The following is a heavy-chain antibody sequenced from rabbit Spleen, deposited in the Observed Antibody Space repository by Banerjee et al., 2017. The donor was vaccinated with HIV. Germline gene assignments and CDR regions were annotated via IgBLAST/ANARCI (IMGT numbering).Heavy chain of an antibody. D-gene: IGHD1-1*01. CDR2: IYPAKGST. CDR3: ARGFASSSGYYLNL. V-gene: IGHV1S7*01. CDR1: GIDFTNYY. J-gene: IGHJ4*01. Sequence: QLTETGGGLVQPGGSLTLSCKASGIDFTNYYITWVRQAPGKGLEWIGIIYPAKGSTDYASWVNGRFTISSDNAQSTVDLKMTSLTAADTATYFCARGFASSSGYYLNLWGQGTLVT.